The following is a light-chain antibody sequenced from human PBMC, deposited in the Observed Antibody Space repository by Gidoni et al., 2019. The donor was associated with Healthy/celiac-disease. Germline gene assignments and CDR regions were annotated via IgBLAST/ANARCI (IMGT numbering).Light chain of an antibody. J-gene: IGKJ2*01. CDR2: GAS. CDR1: QSVSSSY. CDR3: QQYGSSPTMYT. V-gene: IGKV3-20*01. Sequence: EIAFTQSPGTLSLSPGERATLSCRASQSVSSSYFAWYQQKPGQAPRLLIYGASSRATGIPDRLSGSGSGTDFTLTISRLEPEDFAVYYCQQYGSSPTMYTFGQGTKLEIK.